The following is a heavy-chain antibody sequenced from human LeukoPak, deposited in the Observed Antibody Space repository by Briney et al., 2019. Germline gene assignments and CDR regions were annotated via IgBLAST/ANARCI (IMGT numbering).Heavy chain of an antibody. CDR3: ARRSKRLDYYYYGMDV. J-gene: IGHJ6*02. CDR1: GFTFSSHG. Sequence: GRSLRLSCAASGFTFSSHGMHWVRQAPGKGLEWVAVIWYDGSNKYYADSAKGRFTISRDNSKNTLYLQMNSLRAEDTAVYYCARRSKRLDYYYYGMDVWGQGTTVTVSS. V-gene: IGHV3-33*01. D-gene: IGHD1-1*01. CDR2: IWYDGSNK.